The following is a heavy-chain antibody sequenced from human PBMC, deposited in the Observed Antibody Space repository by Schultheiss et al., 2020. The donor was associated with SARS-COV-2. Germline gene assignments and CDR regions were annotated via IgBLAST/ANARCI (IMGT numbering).Heavy chain of an antibody. CDR1: GGSISSYY. Sequence: SETLSLTCTVSGGSISSYYWSWIRQHPGKGLEWIGYIYHSGNTYYNPSLKSRVTISVDGSKNQFSLRLSSVTAADTAVYYCARLYSAYDKGDYWGQGTLVTVSS. V-gene: IGHV4-59*12. J-gene: IGHJ4*02. D-gene: IGHD5-12*01. CDR3: ARLYSAYDKGDY. CDR2: IYHSGNT.